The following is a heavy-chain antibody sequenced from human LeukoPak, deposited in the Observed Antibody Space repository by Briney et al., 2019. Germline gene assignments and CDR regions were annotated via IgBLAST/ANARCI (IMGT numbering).Heavy chain of an antibody. CDR1: GGSFSGYY. CDR3: ARGRFGELPFDY. D-gene: IGHD3-10*01. CDR2: IYYSGST. J-gene: IGHJ4*02. V-gene: IGHV4-34*01. Sequence: SETLSLTCAVYGGSFSGYYWSWIRQPPGKGLEWIGSIYYSGSTYYNPSLKSRVTISVDTSKNQFSLKLSSVTAADTAVYYCARGRFGELPFDYWGQGTLVTVSS.